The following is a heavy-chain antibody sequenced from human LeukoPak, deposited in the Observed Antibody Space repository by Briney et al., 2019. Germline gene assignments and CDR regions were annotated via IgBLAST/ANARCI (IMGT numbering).Heavy chain of an antibody. V-gene: IGHV1-69*01. J-gene: IGHJ4*02. CDR3: ARARGVTTTHFDY. Sequence: GASVKVSCKASGGTFSSYAISWVRQAPGQGLECMGGIIPIFGTANYAQTFQGRVTITADESTSTAYMELSSLRSEDTAVYYCARARGVTTTHFDYWGQGTLVTVSS. CDR2: IIPIFGTA. D-gene: IGHD4-17*01. CDR1: GGTFSSYA.